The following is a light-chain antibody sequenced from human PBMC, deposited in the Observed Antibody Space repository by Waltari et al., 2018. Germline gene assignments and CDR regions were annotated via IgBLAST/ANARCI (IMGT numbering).Light chain of an antibody. Sequence: EIVMTQSPATLSVSPGERATLSCRASQSVSSNLAWSQQKPGQAPRLLIYGAATRATGIPAWFSGSGSETEFTLTISSLQSEDFAVYYCQQYNNWPPWTFGQGTKVEIK. J-gene: IGKJ1*01. CDR2: GAA. CDR3: QQYNNWPPWT. CDR1: QSVSSN. V-gene: IGKV3-15*01.